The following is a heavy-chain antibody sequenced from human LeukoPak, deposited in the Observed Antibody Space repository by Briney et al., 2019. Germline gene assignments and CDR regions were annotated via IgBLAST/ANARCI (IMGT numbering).Heavy chain of an antibody. D-gene: IGHD3-9*01. V-gene: IGHV4-59*08. J-gene: IGHJ6*02. CDR3: ARLQSILTGYYRGYYYYGMDV. CDR1: GGSISSYY. CDR2: IYYSGST. Sequence: KPSETLSLTCTVSGGSISSYYWSWIRQPPGKGLEWIGYIYYSGSTNYNPSLKSRVTISVDTSKNQFSLKPSSVTAADTAVYYCARLQSILTGYYRGYYYYGMDVWGQGTTVTVSS.